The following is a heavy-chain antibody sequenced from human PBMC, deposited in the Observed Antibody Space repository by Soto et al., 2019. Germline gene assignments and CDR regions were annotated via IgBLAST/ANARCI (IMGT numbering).Heavy chain of an antibody. V-gene: IGHV3-7*01. Sequence: PGGSLRLSCAASGSTFGYYWMSWVRQGPGKGLEWLATIKWDASEKKYVDSVKGRFTMSRDNAKNSVYLQMDSLRAEDTAVYYCASDSGYGSGASVNHYPDSWGNGNMVTVSS. CDR1: GSTFGYYW. D-gene: IGHD3-10*01. CDR2: IKWDASEK. CDR3: ASDSGYGSGASVNHYPDS. J-gene: IGHJ5*01.